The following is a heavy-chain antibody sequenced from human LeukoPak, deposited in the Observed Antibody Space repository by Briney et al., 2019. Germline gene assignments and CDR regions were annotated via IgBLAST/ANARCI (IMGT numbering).Heavy chain of an antibody. J-gene: IGHJ5*02. CDR2: INHSGST. D-gene: IGHD2-2*01. CDR1: GGSFSGYY. V-gene: IGHV4-34*01. Sequence: SETLSLTCAVYGGSFSGYYWSWIRQPPGKGLEWIGEINHSGSTNYNPSLKSRVTISVDTSKNQFSLKLSSVTAADTAVYYCARHYCSSTSCYTNWFDPWGQGTLVTVSS. CDR3: ARHYCSSTSCYTNWFDP.